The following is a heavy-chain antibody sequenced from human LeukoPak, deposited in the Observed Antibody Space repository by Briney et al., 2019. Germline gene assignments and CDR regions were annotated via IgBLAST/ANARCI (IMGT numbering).Heavy chain of an antibody. CDR3: AKDNYGSSVY. CDR2: ISGSGGST. CDR1: GFTFSSSG. V-gene: IGHV3-23*01. Sequence: GGSLRLSWAASGFTFSSSGMSWVRQAPGKGLEWVSGISGSGGSTYYADSVKGRFTISRDNSKNMLYLQMNSLRAEDTAVHYCAKDNYGSSVYWGQGTLVTVSS. D-gene: IGHD3-10*01. J-gene: IGHJ4*02.